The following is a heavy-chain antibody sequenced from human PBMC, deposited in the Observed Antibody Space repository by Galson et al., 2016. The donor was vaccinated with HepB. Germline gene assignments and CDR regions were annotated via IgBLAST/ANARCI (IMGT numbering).Heavy chain of an antibody. CDR2: ISYDGSNK. CDR3: ARSTGYSSGWLIYWYFDL. CDR1: GFTFSSYT. J-gene: IGHJ2*01. Sequence: SLRLSCAASGFTFSSYTMHWVRQAPGKGLEWVAVISYDGSNKYYADSVKGRFTVSRDNSKNTLFLQMNSLRAEDTAVYYCARSTGYSSGWLIYWYFDLWGRGTLVTVSS. D-gene: IGHD6-19*01. V-gene: IGHV3-30*04.